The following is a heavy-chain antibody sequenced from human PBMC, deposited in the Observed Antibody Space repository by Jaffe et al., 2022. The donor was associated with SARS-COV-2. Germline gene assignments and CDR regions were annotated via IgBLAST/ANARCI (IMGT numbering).Heavy chain of an antibody. V-gene: IGHV3-66*02. D-gene: IGHD6-13*01. CDR2: VHTGGRT. J-gene: IGHJ4*02. Sequence: EVQLVESGGGLVQPGGSLRLSCAASGFIVTNNDMSWVRQAPGKGLEWVSIVHTGGRTYYADSVKGRFTISRDNSKNTLYLQMNSLRAEDTAVYYCAREAFLAPAGPLDYWGQGTLVTVSS. CDR3: AREAFLAPAGPLDY. CDR1: GFIVTNND.